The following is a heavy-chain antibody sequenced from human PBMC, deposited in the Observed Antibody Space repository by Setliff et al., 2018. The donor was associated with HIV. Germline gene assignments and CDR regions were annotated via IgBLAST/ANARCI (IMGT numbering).Heavy chain of an antibody. Sequence: AASVKVSCKAPGDTFTTYFMHWVRQAPGQGLEWMGIINLSSGATTYAQRFQGRVTMTSDTSTSTVYMELSSLTSEDTAVYYCARDRSSGWSFYYGMDVWGQGTTVTVSS. CDR2: INLSSGAT. D-gene: IGHD6-19*01. V-gene: IGHV1-46*01. J-gene: IGHJ6*02. CDR1: GDTFTTYF. CDR3: ARDRSSGWSFYYGMDV.